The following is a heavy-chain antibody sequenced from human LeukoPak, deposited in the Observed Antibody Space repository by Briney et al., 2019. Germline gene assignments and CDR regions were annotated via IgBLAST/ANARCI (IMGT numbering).Heavy chain of an antibody. Sequence: GGSLRLSCAASGFTFSSYDMHWVRQAPGKGLEWVAVISYDGSNKYYADSVKGRFTISRDNSKNTLYLQMNSLRAEDTAVYYCAKDLGDYGGNSDLNYWGQGTLVTVSS. CDR3: AKDLGDYGGNSDLNY. J-gene: IGHJ4*02. CDR2: ISYDGSNK. V-gene: IGHV3-30*18. D-gene: IGHD4-23*01. CDR1: GFTFSSYD.